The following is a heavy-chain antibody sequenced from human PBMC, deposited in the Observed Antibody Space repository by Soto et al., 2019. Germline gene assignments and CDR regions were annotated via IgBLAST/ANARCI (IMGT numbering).Heavy chain of an antibody. D-gene: IGHD3-10*01. Sequence: EVQLVESGGGLVQPGGSLRLSCAASGFSFSTFWMTWVRQAPGKGLEWVANIKIDGSEKYYVDSVKGRFTITKDNAKKSLFLQMNLLRAEDTALYYCARDTETLGSDYWGQGTLVIVSS. CDR3: ARDTETLGSDY. CDR1: GFSFSTFW. CDR2: IKIDGSEK. J-gene: IGHJ4*02. V-gene: IGHV3-7*03.